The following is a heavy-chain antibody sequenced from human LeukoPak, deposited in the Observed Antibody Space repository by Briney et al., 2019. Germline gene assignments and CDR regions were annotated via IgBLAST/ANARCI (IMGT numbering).Heavy chain of an antibody. D-gene: IGHD4-17*01. J-gene: IGHJ4*02. CDR3: AMGTTVTTSGYLDY. V-gene: IGHV4-59*01. CDR2: IYYSGST. CDR1: GGSISSYY. Sequence: SETLSLTCTVSGGSISSYYWSWIRQPPGQGLELIGYIYYSGSTNYNPSLKSRVTISVDTSKNQFSLKLNSVTAADTAVYYCAMGTTVTTSGYLDYWGQGTLVTVSS.